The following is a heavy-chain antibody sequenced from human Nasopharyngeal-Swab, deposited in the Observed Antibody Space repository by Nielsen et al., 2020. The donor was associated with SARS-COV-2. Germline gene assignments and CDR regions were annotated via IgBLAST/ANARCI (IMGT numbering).Heavy chain of an antibody. CDR1: GYTFTDYY. V-gene: IGHV1-2*02. J-gene: IGHJ6*02. CDR3: AKDLLRYCSGGSCNTDYYGMDV. Sequence: ASVKVSCKASGYTFTDYYMHWVRQAPGQGLEWMGWINPNRGATDYAQKFQGRVTMTRDTSTSTAYIELSSLRPDDAAIYYCAKDLLRYCSGGSCNTDYYGMDVWGQGTTVTVSS. D-gene: IGHD2-15*01. CDR2: INPNRGAT.